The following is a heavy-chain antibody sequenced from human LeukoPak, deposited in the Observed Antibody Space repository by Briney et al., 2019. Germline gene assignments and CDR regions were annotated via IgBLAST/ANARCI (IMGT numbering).Heavy chain of an antibody. CDR3: TTSVLRYFDWLFDY. D-gene: IGHD3-9*01. V-gene: IGHV3-15*01. CDR2: IKSKTDGGTT. Sequence: GGSLRPSCAASGFTFSNAWMSWVRQAPGKGLEWVGRIKSKTDGGTTDYAAPVKGRFTISRDDSKNTLYLQMNSLKTEDTAVYYCTTSVLRYFDWLFDYWGQGTLVTVSS. J-gene: IGHJ4*02. CDR1: GFTFSNAW.